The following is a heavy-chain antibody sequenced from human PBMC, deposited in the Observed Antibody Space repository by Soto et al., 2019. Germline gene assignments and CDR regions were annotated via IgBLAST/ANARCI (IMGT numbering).Heavy chain of an antibody. V-gene: IGHV3-23*01. CDR1: GFTFSSYA. Sequence: GGSLRLSCAASGFTFSSYAMSWVRQAPGKVLEWVSAISGSGGSTYYADSVKGRFTISRDNSKNTLYLQMNSLRAEDTAVYYCAKHGPWYFDWFNGLDYWGQGTLVTVSS. CDR2: ISGSGGST. CDR3: AKHGPWYFDWFNGLDY. J-gene: IGHJ4*02. D-gene: IGHD3-9*01.